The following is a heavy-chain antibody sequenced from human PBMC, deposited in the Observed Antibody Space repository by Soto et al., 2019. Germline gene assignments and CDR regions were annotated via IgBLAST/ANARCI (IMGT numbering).Heavy chain of an antibody. CDR1: GFTVSSNY. V-gene: IGHV3-66*01. CDR2: IYSGGST. J-gene: IGHJ6*02. D-gene: IGHD2-2*01. Sequence: EVQLVESGGGLVQPGGSLRLSCAASGFTVSSNYMTWVRQAPGKGLEWVSVIYSGGSTYYADSVKGRFTISRDNSKNTLYLQMNSLRDEDTAVYYCARGGYCSSTSCYGVHYYYGMDVWGQGTTVTVSS. CDR3: ARGGYCSSTSCYGVHYYYGMDV.